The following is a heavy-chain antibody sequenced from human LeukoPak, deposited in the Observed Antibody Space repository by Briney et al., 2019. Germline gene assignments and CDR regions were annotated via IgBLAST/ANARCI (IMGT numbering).Heavy chain of an antibody. D-gene: IGHD2-2*01. CDR1: GYTFTSYG. V-gene: IGHV1-18*01. J-gene: IGHJ4*02. CDR2: ISAYNGNT. Sequence: ASVTVSCTASGYTFTSYGISWVRQAPGQGLEWMGWISAYNGNTNYAQKLQGRVTMTTDTSTSTAYMELRSLRSDDTAVYYCARDRGEVVPAAILDYWGQGTLVTVSS. CDR3: ARDRGEVVPAAILDY.